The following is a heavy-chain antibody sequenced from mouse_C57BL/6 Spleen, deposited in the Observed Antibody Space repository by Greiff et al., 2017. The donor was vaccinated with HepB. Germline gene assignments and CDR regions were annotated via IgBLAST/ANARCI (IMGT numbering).Heavy chain of an antibody. CDR2: IYPRSGNT. J-gene: IGHJ2*01. CDR1: GYTFTSYG. CDR3: ARVMVTTPFDY. D-gene: IGHD2-2*01. V-gene: IGHV1-81*01. Sequence: QVQLQQSGAELARPGASVKLSCKASGYTFTSYGISWVKQRTGQGLEWIGEIYPRSGNTYYNEKFKGKATLTADKSSSTAYIELRSLTSEDSAVYFCARVMVTTPFDYWGQGTTLTVSS.